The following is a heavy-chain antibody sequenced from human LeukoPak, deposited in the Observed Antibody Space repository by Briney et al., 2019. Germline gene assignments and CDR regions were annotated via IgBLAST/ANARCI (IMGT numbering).Heavy chain of an antibody. D-gene: IGHD6-19*01. CDR2: IWYDGSNK. J-gene: IGHJ4*02. CDR1: GFTFSNYG. CDR3: ARDSYSSALEY. Sequence: GGSLRLSCAASGFTFSNYGMHWVRQAPGKGLEWVAVIWYDGSNKYYADSVKGRFTISRDNSKNTLYLQMNSLRAEDTAVYYCARDSYSSALEYWGQGTLVTVSS. V-gene: IGHV3-33*01.